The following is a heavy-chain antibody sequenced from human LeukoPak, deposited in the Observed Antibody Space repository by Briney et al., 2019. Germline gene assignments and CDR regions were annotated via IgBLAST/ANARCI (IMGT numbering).Heavy chain of an antibody. Sequence: GESLKISCKGSGYSFTSYSIDWVRQMPGKGLEWMGIIYPGDSDTRYSPSFQGQVTISADKSISTAYLQWSSLKASDTAMYYCARPSDDSSSYFDYWGQGTLVTVSS. CDR2: IYPGDSDT. V-gene: IGHV5-51*01. CDR1: GYSFTSYS. CDR3: ARPSDDSSSYFDY. D-gene: IGHD6-6*01. J-gene: IGHJ4*02.